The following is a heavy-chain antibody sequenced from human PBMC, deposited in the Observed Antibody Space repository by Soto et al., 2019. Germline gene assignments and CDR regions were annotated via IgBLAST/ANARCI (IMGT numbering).Heavy chain of an antibody. CDR3: ARISFRINWNYASDY. J-gene: IGHJ4*01. D-gene: IGHD1-7*01. Sequence: GGSLRLSCAASGFMFSSHSMNWVRQAPGKGLEWVSSISSSGTYIYYGDSVKGRFTAFRDNTKNSVYLQMDSLRVEDTAVYYCARISFRINWNYASDYWGHGTPVTIAS. CDR2: ISSSGTYI. CDR1: GFMFSSHS. V-gene: IGHV3-21*01.